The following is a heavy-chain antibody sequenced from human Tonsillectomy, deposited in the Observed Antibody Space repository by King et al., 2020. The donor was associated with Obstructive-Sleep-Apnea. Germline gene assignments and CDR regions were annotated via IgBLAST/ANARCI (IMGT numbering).Heavy chain of an antibody. CDR1: GDTFRSYG. CDR2: ISPYNGKT. V-gene: IGHV1-18*04. Sequence: QLVQSGAEVKKPGASVKVSCKASGDTFRSYGISWVRQAPGQGLEWMGWISPYNGKTYYAQKLQGRVTMTTDTSTSTAYMELRSLRSDDTAVYYCARDNQVVAGRGFDYWGQGTLVTVSS. D-gene: IGHD2-15*01. CDR3: ARDNQVVAGRGFDY. J-gene: IGHJ4*02.